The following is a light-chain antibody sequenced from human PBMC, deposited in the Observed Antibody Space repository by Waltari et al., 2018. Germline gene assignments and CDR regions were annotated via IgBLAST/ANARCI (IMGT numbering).Light chain of an antibody. CDR1: DFGIRF. Sequence: SYDLTQPPSVSVSPGPTASITWSGHDFGIRFVCWYQQKPGQSPILVIYQNGRRPSGIPGRFSGSNSGNTATLTISGTQAVDEADYYCQAWDRGTWGVFGGGTRLTVL. J-gene: IGLJ3*02. V-gene: IGLV3-1*01. CDR3: QAWDRGTWGV. CDR2: QNG.